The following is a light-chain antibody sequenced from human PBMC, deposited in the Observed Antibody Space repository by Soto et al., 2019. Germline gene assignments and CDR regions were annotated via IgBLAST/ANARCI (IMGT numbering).Light chain of an antibody. Sequence: DIQLTQSPSFLSASVGDRVTITCRTSQGISGYLAWYQQKPGKAPKLLIYTASILQTGVPTRFGGSGSETELTLTVSSLQPEDFATYYCQQLNSFPITFGQGTRLETK. V-gene: IGKV1-9*01. CDR3: QQLNSFPIT. CDR1: QGISGY. J-gene: IGKJ5*01. CDR2: TAS.